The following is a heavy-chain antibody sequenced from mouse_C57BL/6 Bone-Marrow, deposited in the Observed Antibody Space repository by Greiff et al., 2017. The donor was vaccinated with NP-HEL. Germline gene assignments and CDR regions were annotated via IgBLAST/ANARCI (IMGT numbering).Heavy chain of an antibody. CDR1: GYTFTTYP. D-gene: IGHD1-1*01. CDR3: ARGDYGSRGYFDV. CDR2: FHPYNDDT. Sequence: VKLMESGAELVKPGASVKMSCKASGYTFTTYPIEWMKQNHGKSLEWIGNFHPYNDDTKYNEKFKGKATLTVEKSSSTVYLELSRLTSDDSAVYYCARGDYGSRGYFDVWGTGTTVTVSS. J-gene: IGHJ1*03. V-gene: IGHV1-47*01.